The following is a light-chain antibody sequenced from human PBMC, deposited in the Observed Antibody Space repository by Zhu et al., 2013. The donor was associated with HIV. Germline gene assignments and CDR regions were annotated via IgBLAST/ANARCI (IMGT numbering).Light chain of an antibody. CDR1: QSFSSK. Sequence: IVMTQFPGTLSVSPGERVTLSCRASQSFSSKLAWYQQKPGQAPRLLIYGASTRATGVPARFSGSGSGTDFTLTISSLQPDDFATYYCQQYNSYWTFGQGTKVEIK. CDR3: QQYNSYWT. V-gene: IGKV3-15*01. CDR2: GAS. J-gene: IGKJ1*01.